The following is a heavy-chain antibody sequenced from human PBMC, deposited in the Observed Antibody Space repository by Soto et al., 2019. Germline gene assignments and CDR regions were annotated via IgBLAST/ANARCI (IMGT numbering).Heavy chain of an antibody. V-gene: IGHV1-3*04. CDR1: GYIFTTSA. Sequence: QIHLVQSGAEVKQPGASVRVSCMTSGYIFTTSAMHWVRLAPGQRLEWLGWINTGNGNTQYSQNFQGRVTITRDTSAKTAYMELSSLRSEDTAVYYCARDRATGFGSVVRRNWLDPWGQGTLVTVSS. D-gene: IGHD2-15*01. CDR2: INTGNGNT. J-gene: IGHJ5*02. CDR3: ARDRATGFGSVVRRNWLDP.